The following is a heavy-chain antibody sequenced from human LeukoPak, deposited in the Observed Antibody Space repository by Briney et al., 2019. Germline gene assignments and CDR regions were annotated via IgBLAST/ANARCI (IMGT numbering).Heavy chain of an antibody. CDR2: ISGSGGST. CDR1: GFTYSSYA. D-gene: IGHD6-13*01. Sequence: PGGSLRVSCAASGFTYSSYAMSWVRQAPGNGLEWVSAISGSGGSTYYADSVKGRFTISRDNSKNTLYLQMNSLRAEDTAVYYCAKGRRPLYRSSGDYFDYWGQGTLVTVSS. J-gene: IGHJ4*02. V-gene: IGHV3-23*01. CDR3: AKGRRPLYRSSGDYFDY.